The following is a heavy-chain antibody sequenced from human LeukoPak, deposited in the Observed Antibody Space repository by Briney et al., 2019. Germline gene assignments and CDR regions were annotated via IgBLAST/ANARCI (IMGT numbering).Heavy chain of an antibody. J-gene: IGHJ6*03. CDR2: MNPNSGNT. Sequence: GASVKVSCKASGYTFTSYDINWVRQATGQGLEWMGWMNPNSGNTGYPQKFQGRVTITRNTSISTAYMELSSLRSEDTAVYYCARAQRKGYCSSTSCSQNPGYYYYYMDVWGKGTTVTVSS. D-gene: IGHD2-2*01. CDR1: GYTFTSYD. CDR3: ARAQRKGYCSSTSCSQNPGYYYYYMDV. V-gene: IGHV1-8*03.